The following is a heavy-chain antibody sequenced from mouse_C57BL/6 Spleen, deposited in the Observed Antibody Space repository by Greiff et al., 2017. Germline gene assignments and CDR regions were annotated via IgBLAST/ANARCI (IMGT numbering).Heavy chain of an antibody. Sequence: VQLKQSGPELVKPGASVKISCKASGYSFTDYNMNWVKQSNGKSLEWIGVINPNYGTTSYNQKFKGKATLTVDQSSSTAYMQLNSLTSEDSAVYYCARGVLLRYPWYFDVWGTGTTVTVSS. CDR1: GYSFTDYN. CDR3: ARGVLLRYPWYFDV. J-gene: IGHJ1*03. V-gene: IGHV1-39*01. CDR2: INPNYGTT. D-gene: IGHD1-1*01.